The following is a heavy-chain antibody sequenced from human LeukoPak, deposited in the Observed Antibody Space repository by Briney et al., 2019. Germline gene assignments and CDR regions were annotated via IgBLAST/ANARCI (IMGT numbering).Heavy chain of an antibody. CDR3: ARGGYSSSVLLYY. J-gene: IGHJ4*02. D-gene: IGHD6-6*01. V-gene: IGHV3-21*01. CDR2: ISSSSYI. CDR1: GFTFSSYS. Sequence: KSGGSLRLSCAASGFTFSSYSMNWVRQAPGKGLEWVSSISSSSYIYYADSVKGRFTISRDNAKNSLYLQMNSLRAEDTAVYYCARGGYSSSVLLYYWGQGTLVTVSS.